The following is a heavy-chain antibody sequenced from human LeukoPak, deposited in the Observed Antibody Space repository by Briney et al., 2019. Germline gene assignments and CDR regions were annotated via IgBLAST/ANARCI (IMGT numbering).Heavy chain of an antibody. Sequence: GASVKVSCKASGYTFTSCYMHWVRQAPGQGLEWMGIINHSGGSTSYAQKFQGRVTMTRDTSTSTVYMELSSLRSEDTAVYYCARDGVVRGVIIAGYNWFDPWGQGALVTVSS. CDR3: ARDGVVRGVIIAGYNWFDP. J-gene: IGHJ5*02. D-gene: IGHD3-10*01. CDR2: INHSGGST. V-gene: IGHV1-46*01. CDR1: GYTFTSCY.